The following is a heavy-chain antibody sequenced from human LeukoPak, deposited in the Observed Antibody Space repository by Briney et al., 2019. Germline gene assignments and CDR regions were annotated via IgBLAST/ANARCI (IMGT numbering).Heavy chain of an antibody. CDR3: ARGGQGRIAVADGGFDY. CDR2: IYHSGST. CDR1: GGSISSSNW. Sequence: SETLSLTCAVSGGSISSSNWWSWVRQPPGKGLEWIGEIYHSGSTNYNPSLKSRVTISVDTSKNQISLKLSSVTAADTAVYYCARGGQGRIAVADGGFDYWGQGALVTVSS. D-gene: IGHD6-19*01. V-gene: IGHV4-4*02. J-gene: IGHJ4*02.